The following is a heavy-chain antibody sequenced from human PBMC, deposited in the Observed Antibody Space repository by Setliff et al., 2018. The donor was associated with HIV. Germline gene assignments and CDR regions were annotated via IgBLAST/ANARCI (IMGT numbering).Heavy chain of an antibody. J-gene: IGHJ6*03. Sequence: SETLSLTCTVSGGSISSYYWSWIRQPAGKGLEWIGSFSYSESTYYNPSLKSRVTISVDTSKNQFSPKLSSVTAADTAVYYCARHGQDYQLGYYYYYMDVWGKGTTVTVSS. D-gene: IGHD2-2*01. V-gene: IGHV4-59*05. CDR2: FSYSEST. CDR3: ARHGQDYQLGYYYYYMDV. CDR1: GGSISSYY.